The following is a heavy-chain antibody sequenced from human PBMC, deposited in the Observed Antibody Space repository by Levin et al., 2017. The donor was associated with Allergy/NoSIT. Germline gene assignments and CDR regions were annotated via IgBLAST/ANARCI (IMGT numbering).Heavy chain of an antibody. V-gene: IGHV3-33*01. Sequence: SGGSLRLSCGASGFIFSSYGMHWVRQAPGKGLEWVAVIWVDGNTKYYADSVRGRFTIYRDNSKNMLHLEMNSLRVEDTAVYYCVRERGPVDAFDIWGQGTMVTVSS. CDR2: IWVDGNTK. J-gene: IGHJ3*02. CDR3: VRERGPVDAFDI. CDR1: GFIFSSYG. D-gene: IGHD3-10*01.